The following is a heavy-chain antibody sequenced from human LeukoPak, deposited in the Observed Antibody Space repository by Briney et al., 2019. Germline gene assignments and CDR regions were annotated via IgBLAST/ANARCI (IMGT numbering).Heavy chain of an antibody. Sequence: GSVNVSPKVSRYTLTSYDINSVGQAAGQGVGWRGWRIHNTGNTGYAQNFQGRVTMTSNTSKSTAYMELSSLRSDDTAVYYCASGGRVSAFDIWGQGTMVTVSS. J-gene: IGHJ3*02. CDR1: RYTLTSYD. V-gene: IGHV1-8*01. D-gene: IGHD6-6*01. CDR3: ASGGRVSAFDI. CDR2: RIHNTGNT.